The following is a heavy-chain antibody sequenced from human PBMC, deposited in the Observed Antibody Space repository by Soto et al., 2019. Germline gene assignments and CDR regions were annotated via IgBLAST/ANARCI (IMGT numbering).Heavy chain of an antibody. J-gene: IGHJ6*02. CDR1: GFSFRTYA. V-gene: IGHV3-30*18. Sequence: GGSLRLSCAASGFSFRTYALNWVRQAPGKGLEWVAVISHDGSIYSYADSVAGRLDISRDNSKSMVYVDMISLRPDDTAVYYCAKEVGASDTAVLGFFYYGVDVWGQGTTVTVSS. CDR3: AKEVGASDTAVLGFFYYGVDV. CDR2: ISHDGSIY. D-gene: IGHD5-18*01.